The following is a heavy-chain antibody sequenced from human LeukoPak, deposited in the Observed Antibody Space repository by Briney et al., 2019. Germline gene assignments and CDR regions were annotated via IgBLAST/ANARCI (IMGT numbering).Heavy chain of an antibody. J-gene: IGHJ4*02. D-gene: IGHD6-19*01. CDR1: GFTLSSYA. Sequence: QPGRSLRLSCAASGFTLSSYAMHWVRQAPGKGLEWVAVISYDGSNKYYADSVKGRFTISRDNSKNTLYLQMNSLRAEDTAVYYCAGGLVRGNYWGQGTLVTVSS. CDR2: ISYDGSNK. CDR3: AGGLVRGNY. V-gene: IGHV3-30-3*01.